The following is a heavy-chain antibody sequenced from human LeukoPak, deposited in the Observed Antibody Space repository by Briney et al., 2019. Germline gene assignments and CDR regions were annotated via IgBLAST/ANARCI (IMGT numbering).Heavy chain of an antibody. J-gene: IGHJ4*02. CDR3: ARDDSSGWPYYFDY. CDR2: IYTSGST. Sequence: SETLSLTCTVSGGSISSYYWSWIRQPAGKGLEWIGRIYTSGSTNYNPSLKSRVTMSVDTSKNQFSLKLSSVTAADTAVYYCARDDSSGWPYYFDYWGQGTLVTVSS. D-gene: IGHD6-19*01. CDR1: GGSISSYY. V-gene: IGHV4-4*07.